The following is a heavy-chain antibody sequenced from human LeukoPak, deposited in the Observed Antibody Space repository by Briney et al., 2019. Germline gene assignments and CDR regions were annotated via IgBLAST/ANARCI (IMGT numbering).Heavy chain of an antibody. D-gene: IGHD3-10*01. J-gene: IGHJ6*03. CDR1: GYTFTSYY. CDR3: ARDPTPGVVRGVIPDYYYYMDV. V-gene: IGHV1-46*01. CDR2: INPSGGST. Sequence: ASVKVSCKASGYTFTSYYMHWVRQAPGQGLEWMGIINPSGGSTSYAQKFQGRVTMTRDMSTSTVYMELSSLRSEDTAVYYCARDPTPGVVRGVIPDYYYYMDVWGKGTTVTISS.